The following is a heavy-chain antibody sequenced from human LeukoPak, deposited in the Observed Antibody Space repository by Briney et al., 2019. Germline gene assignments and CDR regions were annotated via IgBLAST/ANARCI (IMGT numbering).Heavy chain of an antibody. CDR3: ARVVPAAMVVDY. V-gene: IGHV3-33*01. CDR2: IWYDGSNK. D-gene: IGHD2-2*01. Sequence: GGSLRLSCAASGFTFSSYGMHWVRQAPGKGLEGVADIWYDGSNKYYADSVKGRFTISTDNSQNTLYLQMNSLRAEDTAVYYCARVVPAAMVVDYWGQGTLVTVSS. J-gene: IGHJ4*02. CDR1: GFTFSSYG.